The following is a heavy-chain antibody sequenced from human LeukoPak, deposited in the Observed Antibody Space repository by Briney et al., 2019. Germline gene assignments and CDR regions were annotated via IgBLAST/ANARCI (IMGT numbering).Heavy chain of an antibody. D-gene: IGHD6-13*01. CDR3: ARTYSSSWNYYYYYMDV. Sequence: SETLSLTCAVYGGSFSGYYWSWIRQPPGKGLEWIGEINHSGSTNYNPSLKSRVTISVDTSKNQFSLKLSSVTAADTAVYYCARTYSSSWNYYYYYMDVWGKGTTVTISS. V-gene: IGHV4-34*01. CDR1: GGSFSGYY. J-gene: IGHJ6*03. CDR2: INHSGST.